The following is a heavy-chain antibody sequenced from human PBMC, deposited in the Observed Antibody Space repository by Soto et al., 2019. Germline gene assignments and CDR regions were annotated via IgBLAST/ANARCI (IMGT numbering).Heavy chain of an antibody. J-gene: IGHJ4*02. V-gene: IGHV1-18*01. CDR3: ASGYYDSSGYLTFDY. D-gene: IGHD3-22*01. CDR2: ISAYNGNT. Sequence: ASVKVSCKASGYTFTSYGISWVRQAPGQGLEWMGWISAYNGNTNYAQKLQGRVTMTTDTSTSTAYMELRSLRSDDTAVYYCASGYYDSSGYLTFDYWGLGTLVTVSS. CDR1: GYTFTSYG.